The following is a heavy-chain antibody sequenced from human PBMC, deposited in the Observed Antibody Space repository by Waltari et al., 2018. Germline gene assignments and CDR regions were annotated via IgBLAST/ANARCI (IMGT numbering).Heavy chain of an antibody. D-gene: IGHD2-21*01. J-gene: IGHJ4*02. CDR3: AREYCGGECRLFDY. V-gene: IGHV1-2*02. Sequence: LVQSGTEVMRPGASVKVSCKLSRDAITEHYIHWVRQAPGQGLEWMGWINPNGGATHYAQTFRGTITVTWDTSIITSYMEVGGLRSADTATYFCAREYCGGECRLFDYWGQGTRVIVSS. CDR1: RDAITEHY. CDR2: INPNGGAT.